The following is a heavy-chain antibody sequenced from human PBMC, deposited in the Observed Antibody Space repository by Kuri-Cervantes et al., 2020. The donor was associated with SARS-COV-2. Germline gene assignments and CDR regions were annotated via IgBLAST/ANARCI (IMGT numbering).Heavy chain of an antibody. V-gene: IGHV3-43*01. CDR3: AKPHEPGISGSLCPFDF. Sequence: GESLKISCAASGFTFSSYSMNWVRQAPGKGLEWVSLISWDGGSTYYADSVKGRFGISRDNSKNSLYLHLNSLRPEDTALYYCAKPHEPGISGSLCPFDFWGQGTMVTVSS. CDR2: ISWDGGST. J-gene: IGHJ3*01. D-gene: IGHD3-3*01. CDR1: GFTFSSYS.